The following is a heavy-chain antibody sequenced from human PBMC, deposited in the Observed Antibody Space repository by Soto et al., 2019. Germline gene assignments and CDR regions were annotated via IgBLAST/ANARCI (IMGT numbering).Heavy chain of an antibody. J-gene: IGHJ4*02. CDR1: GGSISSSSYY. Sequence: QLQLQESGPGLVKPSETLSLTCTVSGGSISSSSYYWGRIRQPPGKGLEWIGSVDYSGSTYYNPSHKSRVTISVDTSKNQSSLKLSSVTSADTAVYYCARRGCSSTGCFSYDDWGQGTLVTVSS. D-gene: IGHD2-2*01. CDR3: ARRGCSSTGCFSYDD. V-gene: IGHV4-39*01. CDR2: VDYSGST.